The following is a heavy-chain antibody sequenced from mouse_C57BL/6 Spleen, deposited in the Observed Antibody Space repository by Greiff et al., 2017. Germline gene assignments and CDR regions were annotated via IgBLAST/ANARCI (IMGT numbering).Heavy chain of an antibody. CDR3: ASEDGYYPFAD. CDR1: GFSLTSYG. Sequence: VQLQESGPGLVAPSQSLSITCTVSGFSLTSYGVDWVRQSPGQGLEWLGVIWGVGSTTYNSALNSRLSISKDNSKSQVFLKMNSLQTDDTAMYSCASEDGYYPFADWGQGTLVTVSA. J-gene: IGHJ3*01. CDR2: IWGVGST. D-gene: IGHD2-3*01. V-gene: IGHV2-6*01.